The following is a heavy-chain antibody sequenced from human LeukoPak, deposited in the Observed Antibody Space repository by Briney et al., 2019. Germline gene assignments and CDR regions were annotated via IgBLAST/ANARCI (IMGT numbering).Heavy chain of an antibody. CDR1: GFTVSSNY. Sequence: GGSLRLSCAASGFTVSSNYMSWVRQAPGKGLEWVSVIYSGGSTYYADSVKGRFTISRDNSKNTLYLQMNSLRAEDTAVYYCARAQPYYAILTGYGEAYYVDYWGQGTLVTASS. V-gene: IGHV3-53*01. CDR3: ARAQPYYAILTGYGEAYYVDY. D-gene: IGHD3-9*01. CDR2: IYSGGST. J-gene: IGHJ4*02.